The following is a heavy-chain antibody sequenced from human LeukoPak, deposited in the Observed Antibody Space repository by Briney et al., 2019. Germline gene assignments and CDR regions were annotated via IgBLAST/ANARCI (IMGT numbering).Heavy chain of an antibody. V-gene: IGHV1-2*02. D-gene: IGHD6-19*01. CDR1: GYTFTGYY. CDR2: INPNSGGT. CDR3: AREIAVAGGTFDY. J-gene: IGHJ4*02. Sequence: ASVTVSCKASGYTFTGYYMHWVRQAPGQGLEWMGWINPNSGGTNYAQKFQGRVTMTRDTSISTDYMELSRLRSDDTAVYYCAREIAVAGGTFDYWGQGTLVTVSS.